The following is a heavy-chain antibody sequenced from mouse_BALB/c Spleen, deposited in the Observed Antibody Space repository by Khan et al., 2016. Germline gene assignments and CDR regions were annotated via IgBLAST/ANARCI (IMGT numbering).Heavy chain of an antibody. CDR3: SSYYDGCAY. J-gene: IGHJ3*01. Sequence: QVQLKESGPGLVAPSQSLSITCTVSGFSLTGYGVNWVRQPPGKGLEWLGKIWGDGRTDYNSALKSRVSISKDNSKSQVFLKMNSLQTDDTANYYCSSYYDGCAYWGQGTLVIVSA. V-gene: IGHV2-6-7*01. D-gene: IGHD1-1*01. CDR1: GFSLTGYG. CDR2: IWGDGRT.